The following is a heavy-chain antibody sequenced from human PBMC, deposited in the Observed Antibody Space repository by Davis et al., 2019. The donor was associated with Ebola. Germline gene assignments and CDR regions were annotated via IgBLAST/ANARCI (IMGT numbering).Heavy chain of an antibody. Sequence: PGGSLRLSCAASGFSFSSYGMHWVRQAPGKGLEWVAFISYDGSNKNYADSVKGRFTISRDNSKNTLYLQMNSLRAEDTAVYYCAKSYCGGDCPFGAFDIWGQGTMVTVSS. CDR1: GFSFSSYG. J-gene: IGHJ3*02. D-gene: IGHD2-21*02. CDR3: AKSYCGGDCPFGAFDI. V-gene: IGHV3-30*18. CDR2: ISYDGSNK.